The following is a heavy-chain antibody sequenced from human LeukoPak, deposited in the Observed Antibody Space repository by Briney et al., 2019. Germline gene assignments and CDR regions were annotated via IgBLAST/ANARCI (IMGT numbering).Heavy chain of an antibody. CDR2: IWYDGSKE. CDR1: GFTFSNAW. Sequence: GGSLRLSCAASGFTFSNAWMSWVRQAPGKGLEWVALIWYDGSKEYFADSVKGRFTISRDNSKNTLYLQMNSLRAEDTAVYYCARDYCGGDCYSLDYWGQGTLVTVSS. CDR3: ARDYCGGDCYSLDY. V-gene: IGHV3-33*08. J-gene: IGHJ4*02. D-gene: IGHD2-21*02.